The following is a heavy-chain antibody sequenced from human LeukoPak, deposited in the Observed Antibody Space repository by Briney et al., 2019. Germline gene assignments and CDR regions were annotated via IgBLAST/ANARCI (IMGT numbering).Heavy chain of an antibody. Sequence: GASVKVSCKASGYTFTSYGISWVRQAPGQGLEWMGWISAYNGNTNYAQKLQGRVTMTTDTSTSTAYMELRSLRSDDTAVYYCARRAVNYYDSSGYSYDYWGQGTLVTVSS. CDR2: ISAYNGNT. D-gene: IGHD3-22*01. V-gene: IGHV1-18*01. CDR1: GYTFTSYG. CDR3: ARRAVNYYDSSGYSYDY. J-gene: IGHJ4*02.